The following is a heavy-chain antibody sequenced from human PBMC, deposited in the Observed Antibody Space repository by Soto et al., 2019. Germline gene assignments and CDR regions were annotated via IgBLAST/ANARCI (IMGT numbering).Heavy chain of an antibody. J-gene: IGHJ5*02. V-gene: IGHV3-30*03. D-gene: IGHD1-26*01. CDR3: VRDNGSRRSPFDP. Sequence: QVQWVESGGGLGPPGRSRRLSCAVSGFTFSYHAMHWVRRAPGEGLAWVALISSDGSVANYADSVKGRFTISRDNSRHSLYLQMDNRRSEDTAISYWVRDNGSRRSPFDPWGQATPVTVPS. CDR1: GFTFSYHA. CDR2: ISSDGSVA.